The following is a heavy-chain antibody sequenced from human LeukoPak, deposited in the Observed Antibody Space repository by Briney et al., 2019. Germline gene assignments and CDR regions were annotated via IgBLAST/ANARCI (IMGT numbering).Heavy chain of an antibody. CDR1: GLSFSTSA. CDR3: ARASWVSTTDAVR. J-gene: IGHJ4*02. V-gene: IGHV3-23*01. CDR2: LRGNGET. Sequence: PGGSLRLSCAASGLSFSTSAMSWVRQGPARGLEWVSSLRGNGETFYAESVKGRFTLSSDSSRNTVYLHLNNLKVEDTAMYYCARASWVSTTDAVRWGQGTLVTVSS. D-gene: IGHD1-14*01.